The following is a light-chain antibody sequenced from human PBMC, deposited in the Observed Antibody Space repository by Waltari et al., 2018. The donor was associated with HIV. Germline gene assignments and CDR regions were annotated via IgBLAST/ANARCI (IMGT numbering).Light chain of an antibody. CDR3: QSYDSSNHVV. CDR2: EHH. CDR1: SGGIASNY. Sequence: NFMLTQTHSVSESPGKTVTISCTRSSGGIASNYVQWYPQRPGSSPTPVIYEHHQRPSGVPDRFSGSIDSSANSASRTISGLKTEDEADYYCQSYDSSNHVVFGGGTKVTVL. V-gene: IGLV6-57*01. J-gene: IGLJ2*01.